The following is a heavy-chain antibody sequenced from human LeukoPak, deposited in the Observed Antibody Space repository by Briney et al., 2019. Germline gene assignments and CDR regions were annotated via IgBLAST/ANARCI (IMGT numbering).Heavy chain of an antibody. CDR1: GGSISSYY. D-gene: IGHD3-3*01. V-gene: IGHV4-59*08. CDR2: IYYSGST. CDR3: ARRIGDY. Sequence: SETLSLTCTVSGGSISSYYWSWIRQPPGKGLEWIGYIYYSGSTNYNPSLKSRVTISVDTSKNQFSLKLSSVTAADTAVYYCARRIGDYWGQGTLVTVSS. J-gene: IGHJ4*02.